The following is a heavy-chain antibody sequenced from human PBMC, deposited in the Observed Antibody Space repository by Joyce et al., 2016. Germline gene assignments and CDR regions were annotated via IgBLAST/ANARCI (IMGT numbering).Heavy chain of an antibody. D-gene: IGHD4-17*01. CDR1: GFTFTSYD. J-gene: IGHJ5*02. V-gene: IGHV1-8*01. Sequence: QVQLVQSGAEVKKPGASVKVSCKASGFTFTSYDITWVRQATGQGLEWMGWMNPNSGDTGYAQKFQGRVTLTRNTSISTAYMELSSLRSEDTAVYYCARERNFGDLSFDPWGQGTLVTVSS. CDR2: MNPNSGDT. CDR3: ARERNFGDLSFDP.